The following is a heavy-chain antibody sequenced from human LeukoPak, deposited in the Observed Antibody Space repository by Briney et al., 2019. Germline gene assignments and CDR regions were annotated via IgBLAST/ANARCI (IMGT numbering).Heavy chain of an antibody. J-gene: IGHJ6*02. CDR3: ARVSSGWFLEGNHYYYYGMDV. Sequence: SVKASCKASGGTFSSYAISWERQAPGQGLEWMGRIIPILGIANYAQKFQGRVTITADKSTSTAYMELSSLRAEDTAVYYCARVSSGWFLEGNHYYYYGMDVWGQGTTVTVSS. D-gene: IGHD6-19*01. CDR1: GGTFSSYA. V-gene: IGHV1-69*04. CDR2: IIPILGIA.